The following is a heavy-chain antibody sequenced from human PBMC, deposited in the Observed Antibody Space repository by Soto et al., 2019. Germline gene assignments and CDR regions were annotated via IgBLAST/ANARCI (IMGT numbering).Heavy chain of an antibody. Sequence: GVSVKACSEACGYAFTSSGSSSLRQAPRQGLEWMGWISGYNGHTKYAQKFQGRVTMTTDTSTSTVYMDLRSLRSDDTAVYYCAREGEMRYYYYGLDVWGQGTTVTVSS. CDR1: GYAFTSSG. J-gene: IGHJ6*02. V-gene: IGHV1-18*01. CDR2: ISGYNGHT. CDR3: AREGEMRYYYYGLDV. D-gene: IGHD3-16*01.